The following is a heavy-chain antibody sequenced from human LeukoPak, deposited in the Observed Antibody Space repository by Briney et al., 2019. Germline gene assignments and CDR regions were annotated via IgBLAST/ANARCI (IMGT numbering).Heavy chain of an antibody. CDR2: FDPEDGET. Sequence: GASVKVSCKVSGYTLTELSMHWVRQAPGKGLEWMGGFDPEDGETIYAQKFQGRVTMTEDTSTDTAYMELSSLRSEDTAVYYCATHHPPKYSSGWYWGPYYFDYWGQGTLVTVSS. CDR1: GYTLTELS. D-gene: IGHD6-19*01. V-gene: IGHV1-24*01. CDR3: ATHHPPKYSSGWYWGPYYFDY. J-gene: IGHJ4*02.